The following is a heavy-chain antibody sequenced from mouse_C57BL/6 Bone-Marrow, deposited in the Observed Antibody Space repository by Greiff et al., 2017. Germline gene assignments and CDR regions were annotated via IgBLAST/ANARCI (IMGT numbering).Heavy chain of an antibody. Sequence: VQLQESGPGLVAPSQSLSITCTVSGFSLTSYAISWVRQPPGKGLEWLGVIWTGGGTNYNSALKSRLSISTDNSKSQVFLKMNSLQTDDTARYYCARNYYSNYHYYAMDYWGQGTSVTVSS. D-gene: IGHD2-5*01. CDR3: ARNYYSNYHYYAMDY. J-gene: IGHJ4*01. CDR2: IWTGGGT. V-gene: IGHV2-9-1*01. CDR1: GFSLTSYA.